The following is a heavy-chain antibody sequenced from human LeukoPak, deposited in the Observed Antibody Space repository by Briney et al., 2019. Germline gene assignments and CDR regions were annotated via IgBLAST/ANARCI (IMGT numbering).Heavy chain of an antibody. D-gene: IGHD3-10*01. J-gene: IGHJ4*02. CDR2: INPNSGGT. Sequence: ASVKVSCEASGYTFTGYYMYWVRQAPGQGLEWMGWINPNSGGTNYAQKFQGRVTMTRDTSISTAYMELSRLRSDDTAVYYCARDYRWFGELPFDYWGQGTLVTVSS. V-gene: IGHV1-2*02. CDR3: ARDYRWFGELPFDY. CDR1: GYTFTGYY.